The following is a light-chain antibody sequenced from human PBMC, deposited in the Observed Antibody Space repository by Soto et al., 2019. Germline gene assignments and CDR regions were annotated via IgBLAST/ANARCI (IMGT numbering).Light chain of an antibody. CDR3: NYRRLPLFT. CDR2: GAS. CDR1: QSVSSSN. Sequence: EIVLTQSPGPLSLSPGERATLSCRASQSVSSSNVAWYQQTPGQAPRLLIYGASSRATGIPDRFSGSGSGPDFTLTISRLEPEECAVYYCNYRRLPLFTFGPGTTVDIK. J-gene: IGKJ3*01. V-gene: IGKV3-20*01.